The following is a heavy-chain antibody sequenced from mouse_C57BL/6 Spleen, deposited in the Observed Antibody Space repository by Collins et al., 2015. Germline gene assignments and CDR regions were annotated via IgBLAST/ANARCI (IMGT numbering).Heavy chain of an antibody. V-gene: IGHV1-82*01. CDR2: IYPGDGDT. Sequence: QSGPELVKPGASVKISCKASGYAFSSSWMNWVKQRPGQGLEWIGRIYPGDGDTNYNGKFKGKATLTADKSSSTAYMQLSSLTSVDSAVYFCARGDGITRGYAMDYWGQGTSVTVSS. CDR3: ARGDGITRGYAMDY. D-gene: IGHD2-1*01. J-gene: IGHJ4*01. CDR1: GYAFSSSW.